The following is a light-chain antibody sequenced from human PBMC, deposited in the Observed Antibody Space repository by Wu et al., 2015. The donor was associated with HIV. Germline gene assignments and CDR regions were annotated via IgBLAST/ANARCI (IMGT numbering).Light chain of an antibody. J-gene: IGKJ3*01. CDR2: AAS. CDR1: DNVSGL. V-gene: IGKV1-12*01. CDR3: QQANSFPLFT. Sequence: DIQLTQSPSTLSASVGDKVTITCRARDNVSGLLAWYQQRPGQAPKLLIYAASSLHSGVPSRFSGSGSGTDFALTISSLQPEDFASYFCQQANSFPLFTFGPGTKVDLK.